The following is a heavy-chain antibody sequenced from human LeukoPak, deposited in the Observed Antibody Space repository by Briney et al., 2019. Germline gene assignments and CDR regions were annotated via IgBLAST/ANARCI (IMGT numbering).Heavy chain of an antibody. V-gene: IGHV3-74*01. D-gene: IGHD3-22*01. Sequence: GGSLRLSCSAAGFTFSNYWMHWVRQAPGKGLVWVSRIKSDGRTNYADSVKGRFTISRDNAKNTVSLQMNSLRAEDTGVYYCARAPSEIGGYYPEYFRHWGQGTLVTVSS. CDR3: ARAPSEIGGYYPEYFRH. CDR1: GFTFSNYW. J-gene: IGHJ1*01. CDR2: IKSDGRT.